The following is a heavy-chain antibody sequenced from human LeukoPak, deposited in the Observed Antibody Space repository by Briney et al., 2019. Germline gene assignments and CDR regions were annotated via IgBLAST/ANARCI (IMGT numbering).Heavy chain of an antibody. D-gene: IGHD6-13*01. V-gene: IGHV3-30*18. CDR2: ISSDGSDK. CDR1: GFAFSSYG. J-gene: IGHJ5*02. Sequence: GRSLRLSCAASGFAFSSYGMHWVRQAPDKGLEWVAVISSDGSDKYNADSVKGRFTISRDNSKNTLYLQMNSLRAEDTAVYYCAKIRDSSSWYNWFDPWGQGTLVTVSS. CDR3: AKIRDSSSWYNWFDP.